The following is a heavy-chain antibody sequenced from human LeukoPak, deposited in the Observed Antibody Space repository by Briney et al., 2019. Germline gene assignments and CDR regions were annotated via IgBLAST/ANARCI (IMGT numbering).Heavy chain of an antibody. J-gene: IGHJ4*02. CDR3: AKDYGAAEGIFDY. CDR1: GFTFSSYA. V-gene: IGHV3-23*01. D-gene: IGHD6-13*01. Sequence: GGSLRLSCAASGFTFSSYAMSWVRQAPGKGLEWVSAISGSGGSTYYADSAKGRFTISRDNSKNTLYLQMNSLRAEDTAVYYCAKDYGAAEGIFDYWGQGTLVTVSS. CDR2: ISGSGGST.